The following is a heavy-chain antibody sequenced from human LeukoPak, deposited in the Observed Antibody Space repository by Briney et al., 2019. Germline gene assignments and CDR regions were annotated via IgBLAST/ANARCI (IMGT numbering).Heavy chain of an antibody. J-gene: IGHJ5*02. Sequence: SETLSLTCTVSGGSISSCTYSWGWIRQPPGKGPEWIGSISCSGSTYYNPSLKSRVTISVDTSKNQFSLKLSSVTAADTAVYYCARDRDYGGLFDPWGQGTLVTVSS. CDR1: GGSISSCTYS. V-gene: IGHV4-39*07. CDR3: ARDRDYGGLFDP. D-gene: IGHD4-23*01. CDR2: ISCSGST.